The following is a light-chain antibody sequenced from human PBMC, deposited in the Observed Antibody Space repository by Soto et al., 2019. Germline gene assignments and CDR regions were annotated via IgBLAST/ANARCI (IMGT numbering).Light chain of an antibody. CDR1: QSINSN. CDR3: QQYGNPSGWT. V-gene: IGKV3-20*01. CDR2: GAS. Sequence: EIVMTQSPVTLSLSPGGRATLSWRASQSINSNLAWYQKKPGQCPRLLIFGASSRATGIPDRFSRSGSCTDFTLTISRLETKDFAMYYCQQYGNPSGWTFGQGTNVDIK. J-gene: IGKJ1*01.